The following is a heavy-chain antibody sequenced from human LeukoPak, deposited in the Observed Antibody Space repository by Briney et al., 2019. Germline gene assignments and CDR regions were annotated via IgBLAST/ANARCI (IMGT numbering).Heavy chain of an antibody. CDR3: AKDGSGVVPAAIGYDDAFDI. D-gene: IGHD2-2*02. V-gene: IGHV3-7*01. CDR1: GFTFSSYW. CDR2: IKQDGSNK. J-gene: IGHJ3*02. Sequence: GGSLRLSCAASGFTFSSYWMSWVRQAPGKGLEWVANIKQDGSNKYYADSVKGRFTISRDNSKNTLYLQMNSLRAEDTAVYYCAKDGSGVVPAAIGYDDAFDIWGQGTMVTVSS.